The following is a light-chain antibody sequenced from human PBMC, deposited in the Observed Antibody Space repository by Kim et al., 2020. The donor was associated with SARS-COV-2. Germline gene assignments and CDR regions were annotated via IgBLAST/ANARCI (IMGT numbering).Light chain of an antibody. V-gene: IGLV7-43*01. J-gene: IGLJ3*02. Sequence: PGGTVTLTCASNTGAVTSGYYPNWFQLKPGQAPRSMIHTASGRHSWTPARFSGSLLGGKAALTLSGVHPEDEAEYYCLLYYGGVWVFGGGTQLTVL. CDR2: TAS. CDR1: TGAVTSGYY. CDR3: LLYYGGVWV.